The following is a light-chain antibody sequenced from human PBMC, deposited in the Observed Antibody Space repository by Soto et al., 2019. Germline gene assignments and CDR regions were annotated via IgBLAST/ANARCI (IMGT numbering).Light chain of an antibody. CDR2: GAS. J-gene: IGKJ5*01. Sequence: DIQLTQSPSSLSASVGDRVTMTFRASQIIAKYLNWYQHKPGKAPNLLIYGASTLQSGVPSRFSGSGSGAAFTLTISSLQPEDSATYYCQQSYSTPPITFGQGTRLEIK. CDR3: QQSYSTPPIT. V-gene: IGKV1-39*01. CDR1: QIIAKY.